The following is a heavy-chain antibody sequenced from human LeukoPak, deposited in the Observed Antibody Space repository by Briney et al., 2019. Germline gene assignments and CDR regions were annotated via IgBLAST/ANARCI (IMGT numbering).Heavy chain of an antibody. CDR3: ARAEYSSSWYDPFEH. CDR2: ISAYNGNT. J-gene: IGHJ1*01. V-gene: IGHV1-18*04. CDR1: GYTFTSYG. D-gene: IGHD6-13*01. Sequence: AVTVSRKASGYTFTSYGISWVRQAPGQGLEWMGWISAYNGNTNYAQKLQGRVTMTTDTSTSTAYMELRSLRSDDTAVYYCARAEYSSSWYDPFEHWGQGTLVTVSS.